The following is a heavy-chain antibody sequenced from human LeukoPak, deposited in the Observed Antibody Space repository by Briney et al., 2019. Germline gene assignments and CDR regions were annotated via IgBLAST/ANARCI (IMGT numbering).Heavy chain of an antibody. CDR1: GGSISSSSYY. Sequence: PSETLSLTCTVSGGSISSSSYYWGWIRQPPGKGLEWIGSIYYSGSTYYNPSLKSRVTISVDTSKKQFSLKLSSVTAADTAVYYCARENQLPHYYYYGMDVWGQGTTVTVSS. D-gene: IGHD2-2*01. V-gene: IGHV4-39*02. CDR3: ARENQLPHYYYYGMDV. CDR2: IYYSGST. J-gene: IGHJ6*02.